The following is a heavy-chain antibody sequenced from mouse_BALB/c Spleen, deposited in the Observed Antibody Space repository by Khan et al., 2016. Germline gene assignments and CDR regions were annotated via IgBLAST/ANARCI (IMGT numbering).Heavy chain of an antibody. Sequence: QIQLVQSGPELKKPGETAKISCKAYGYTFTNYGMNWVKQAPGQGLKWMGWINTYTGEPTYADDFKGRFAFSLETSASTAYVQINISKNVYTSTCYSARRHYGSSYDAWFAYWGQETLVPVS. CDR3: ARRHYGSSYDAWFAY. CDR2: INTYTGEP. J-gene: IGHJ3*01. D-gene: IGHD1-1*01. V-gene: IGHV9-3-1*01. CDR1: GYTFTNYG.